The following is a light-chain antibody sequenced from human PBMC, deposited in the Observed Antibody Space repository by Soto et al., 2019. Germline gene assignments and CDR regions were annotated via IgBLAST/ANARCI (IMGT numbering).Light chain of an antibody. CDR3: QQYGSSPLT. V-gene: IGKV3-20*01. Sequence: EIGWTQSPGTLSLSPGERATLSCRASQSVSSSYLAWYQQKPGQAPRLLIYGASSRATGIPDRFSGSGSGTDFTLTISRLEPEDFAVYYCQQYGSSPLTFGGGTKGEIK. J-gene: IGKJ4*01. CDR1: QSVSSSY. CDR2: GAS.